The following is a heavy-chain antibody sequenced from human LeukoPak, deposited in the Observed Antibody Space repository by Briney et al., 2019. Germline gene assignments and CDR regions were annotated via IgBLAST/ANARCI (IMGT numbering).Heavy chain of an antibody. CDR3: ARRFCSTNSCDAFDI. CDR2: ISSSGSII. CDR1: GFTLSDYY. D-gene: IGHD2-2*01. Sequence: GGSLRLSCAASGFTLSDYYMSWIRQAPGKGLEWVSYISSSGSIIYYADSVKGRFTISRDNAKNSLYLQMNSLRAEDTAVYYCARRFCSTNSCDAFDIWGRGTMVTVSS. V-gene: IGHV3-11*04. J-gene: IGHJ3*02.